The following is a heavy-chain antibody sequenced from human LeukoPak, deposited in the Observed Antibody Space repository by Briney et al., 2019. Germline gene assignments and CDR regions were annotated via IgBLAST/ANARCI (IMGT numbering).Heavy chain of an antibody. J-gene: IGHJ4*02. D-gene: IGHD4-17*01. CDR3: ARGSTTGNDY. CDR1: GGSFSGYY. Sequence: SETLSLTCAVYGGSFSGYYWSWIRQPPGKGLEWIGEINHSGSTNYNPSLESRVTISVDTSKNQFSLKLSSVTAADTAVYYCARGSTTGNDYWAREPWSPSP. CDR2: INHSGST. V-gene: IGHV4-34*01.